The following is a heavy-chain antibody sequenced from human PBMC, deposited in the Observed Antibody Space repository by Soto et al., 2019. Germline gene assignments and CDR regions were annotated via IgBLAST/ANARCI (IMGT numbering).Heavy chain of an antibody. V-gene: IGHV5-51*01. CDR1: GYSFNIYL. J-gene: IGHJ3*02. D-gene: IGHD3-3*02. Sequence: GESLKISCKCSGYSFNIYLIALVRQMPGKGLEWMGIIFPGDSDARYSPSFQGQVTISVDKSISTAYVQWSSLEASDTAIYYCARRNSNFGAFDIWGQGTMVTVSS. CDR3: ARRNSNFGAFDI. CDR2: IFPGDSDA.